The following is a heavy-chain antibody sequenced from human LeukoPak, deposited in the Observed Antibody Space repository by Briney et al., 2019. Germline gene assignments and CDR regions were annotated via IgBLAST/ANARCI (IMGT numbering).Heavy chain of an antibody. V-gene: IGHV3-23*01. Sequence: GGSLRLSCAAPGFTFSSYDMTWVRQAPGKGLESVSAISASGGRTFYADSVKGRFTISRDDPKNTLYLQMNSLRAEDTAVYYCAKGVGTTSSHFHHWGQGTLVTVSS. CDR3: AKGVGTTSSHFHH. CDR1: GFTFSSYD. D-gene: IGHD1-26*01. J-gene: IGHJ1*01. CDR2: ISASGGRT.